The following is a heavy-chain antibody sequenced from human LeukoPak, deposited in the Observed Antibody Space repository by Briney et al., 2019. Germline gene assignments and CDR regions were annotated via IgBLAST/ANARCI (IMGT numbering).Heavy chain of an antibody. CDR3: ARSSQLPISWYFDL. J-gene: IGHJ2*01. D-gene: IGHD1-7*01. V-gene: IGHV1-8*03. Sequence: ASVKVSCKASGYTFTSYDINWVRQATGQGLEWMGWMNPNSGNTGYAQKFQGRVTITRNTSISTAYMELSSLRSEDTAVYYCARSSQLPISWYFDLWGRGTLVTVSS. CDR1: GYTFTSYD. CDR2: MNPNSGNT.